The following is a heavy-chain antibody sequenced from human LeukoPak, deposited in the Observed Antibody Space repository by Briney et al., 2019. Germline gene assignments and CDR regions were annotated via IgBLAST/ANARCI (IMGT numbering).Heavy chain of an antibody. D-gene: IGHD4-17*01. V-gene: IGHV3-48*04. CDR1: GFTLSSFS. J-gene: IGHJ3*02. CDR3: ATYDYGDYDAFDI. Sequence: GGSLRLSCGAPGFTLSSFSMNWVRQAPGKGLEWVSYISSGRTIIYYADSVKGRFTISRDNAKISLYLQMNSLRAEDTAVYYCATYDYGDYDAFDIWGQGTMVTVSS. CDR2: ISSGRTII.